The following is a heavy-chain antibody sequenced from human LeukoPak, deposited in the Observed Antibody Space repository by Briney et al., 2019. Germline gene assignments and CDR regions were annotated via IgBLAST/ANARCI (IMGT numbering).Heavy chain of an antibody. CDR1: GGTFSSYA. Sequence: ASVKVSCKASGGTFSSYAISWVRQAPGQGLEWMGWISAYNGNTNYAQKLQGRVTMTTDTSTSTAYMELRSLRSDDTAVYYCARDVVGASGGDYYYGMDVWGQGTTVTVSS. CDR3: ARDVVGASGGDYYYGMDV. J-gene: IGHJ6*02. V-gene: IGHV1-18*01. CDR2: ISAYNGNT. D-gene: IGHD1-26*01.